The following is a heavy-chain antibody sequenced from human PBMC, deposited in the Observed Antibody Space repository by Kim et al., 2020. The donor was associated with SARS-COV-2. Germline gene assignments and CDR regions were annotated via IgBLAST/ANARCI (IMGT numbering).Heavy chain of an antibody. Sequence: ASVKVSCKASGYSFTAYFIHWVRQAPGQGLEWMGRINANSGVTNYAQKFQGRVTMTRDTSISTAYMEVSSLRSDDTAVFYCAREVDREEGARYFDSWGQGTLVTVSS. CDR2: INANSGVT. V-gene: IGHV1-2*06. CDR3: AREVDREEGARYFDS. CDR1: GYSFTAYF. J-gene: IGHJ4*02. D-gene: IGHD5-12*01.